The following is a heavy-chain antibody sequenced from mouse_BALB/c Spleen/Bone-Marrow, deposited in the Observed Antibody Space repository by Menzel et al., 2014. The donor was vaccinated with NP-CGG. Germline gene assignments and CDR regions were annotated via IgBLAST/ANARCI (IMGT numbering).Heavy chain of an antibody. CDR1: GFSLTSYG. Sequence: QVQLQQSGPGLVQPSQCLSITCTVSGFSLTSYGVHWVRQSPGKGLEWLGVIWSGGSTDYNATFMSRLSITKDNSKSQVYFKMNSLKAEDTAIYYCAKNYYGSSDYWGQGTTLTVSS. CDR3: AKNYYGSSDY. J-gene: IGHJ2*01. D-gene: IGHD1-1*01. CDR2: IWSGGST. V-gene: IGHV2-5*01.